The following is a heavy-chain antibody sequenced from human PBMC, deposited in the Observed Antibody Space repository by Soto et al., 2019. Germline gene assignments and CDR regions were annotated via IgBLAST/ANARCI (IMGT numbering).Heavy chain of an antibody. CDR1: GFTFSNYW. V-gene: IGHV3-74*01. J-gene: IGHJ4*02. CDR3: TRGDGDYHDGNGYLGRH. Sequence: EVQLVESVGDLVQPGGSLRLSCVASGFTFSNYWMHWVRQLPGKGLEWVSRIKNDGSGAYYAESVQGRFTISRDNAKNTLYLQMNGLRAADTAVYYCTRGDGDYHDGNGYLGRHWGQGTLVTVSS. CDR2: IKNDGSGA. D-gene: IGHD3-22*01.